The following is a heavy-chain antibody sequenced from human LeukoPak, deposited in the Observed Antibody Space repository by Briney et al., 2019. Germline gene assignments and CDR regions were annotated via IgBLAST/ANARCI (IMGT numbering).Heavy chain of an antibody. CDR1: GFTFSSYS. CDR3: ARGYCSSTSCYVYFDY. D-gene: IGHD2-2*01. V-gene: IGHV3-21*01. CDR2: ISSSSSYI. J-gene: IGHJ4*02. Sequence: PGGSLRLSCAASGFTFSSYSTNWVRQAPGKGLEWVSSISSSSSYIYYADSVKGRFTISRDNAKNSLYLQMNSLRAEDTAVYYCARGYCSSTSCYVYFDYWGQGTLVTVSS.